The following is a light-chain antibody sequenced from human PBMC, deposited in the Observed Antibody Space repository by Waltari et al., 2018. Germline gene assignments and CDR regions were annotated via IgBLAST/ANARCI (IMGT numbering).Light chain of an antibody. CDR1: TGAVTRASF. Sequence: QTVVTQEPSLTVSPGGTVTLTCASSTGAVTRASFPNWFQQKPGLAPRALIYSTTYKPSRTPARFSGSLIGGKAALTVSGVQPEDEADYYCLLFYGGAYVFGTGTKVTVL. CDR2: STT. V-gene: IGLV7-43*01. J-gene: IGLJ1*01. CDR3: LLFYGGAYV.